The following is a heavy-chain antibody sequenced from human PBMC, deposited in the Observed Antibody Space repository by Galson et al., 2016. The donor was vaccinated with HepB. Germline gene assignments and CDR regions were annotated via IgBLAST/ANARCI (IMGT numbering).Heavy chain of an antibody. V-gene: IGHV3-7*01. J-gene: IGHJ5*02. CDR2: INRDGSVT. D-gene: IGHD3-22*01. Sequence: SLRLSCAGSGFTFSSYWMTWVRQAPGKGLEWVANINRDGSVTHYVDSVEGRFSISRDNSKNTLYLQMNSLRAEDTAVYFCARDAGDYYDNSGTPYNWFDPWGQGTLVTVTS. CDR1: GFTFSSYW. CDR3: ARDAGDYYDNSGTPYNWFDP.